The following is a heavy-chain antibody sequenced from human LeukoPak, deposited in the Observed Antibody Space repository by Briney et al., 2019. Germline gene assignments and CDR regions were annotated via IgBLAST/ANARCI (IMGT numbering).Heavy chain of an antibody. Sequence: ASVKVSCKASGYTFTSYAMHWVRQAPGQRFEWMGWINAGNGNTKYSQKFQGRVTITADESTSTAYMELSSLRSEDTAVYYCARGPRAGVFDYWGQGTLVTVSS. V-gene: IGHV1-3*01. CDR2: INAGNGNT. J-gene: IGHJ4*02. CDR3: ARGPRAGVFDY. CDR1: GYTFTSYA.